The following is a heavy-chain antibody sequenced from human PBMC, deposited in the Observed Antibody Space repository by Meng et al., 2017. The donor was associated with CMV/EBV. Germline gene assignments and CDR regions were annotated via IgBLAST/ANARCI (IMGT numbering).Heavy chain of an antibody. CDR1: GYTFTSYG. Sequence: ASVKVSCKASGYTFTSYGISWVRQAPGQGLEWMGWISAYNGNTNYAQKLQGRVTMTTDTSTSTAYMELRSLRSDDTAVYYCARAQVVVVPAAIHYYYYGMDVWGQGTTVTVSS. CDR2: ISAYNGNT. CDR3: ARAQVVVVPAAIHYYYYGMDV. D-gene: IGHD2-2*01. J-gene: IGHJ6*02. V-gene: IGHV1-18*01.